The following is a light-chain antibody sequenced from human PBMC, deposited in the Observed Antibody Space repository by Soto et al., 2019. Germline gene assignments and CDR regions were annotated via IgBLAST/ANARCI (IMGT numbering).Light chain of an antibody. V-gene: IGKV3-20*01. Sequence: EIVLTQSPGTLSLSPGERATLSFRASQSISSSYLGWYQQKPGQAPRLLVYGASSRASDVPDRFSGSGSGADFTLTISSLEPEDFAVYYCQQYTDSRTFGQGTKVDIK. CDR1: QSISSSY. J-gene: IGKJ1*01. CDR2: GAS. CDR3: QQYTDSRT.